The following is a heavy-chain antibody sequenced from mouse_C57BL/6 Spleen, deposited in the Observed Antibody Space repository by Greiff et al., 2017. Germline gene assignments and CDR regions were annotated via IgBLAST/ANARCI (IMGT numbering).Heavy chain of an antibody. CDR2: ISSGGSYT. J-gene: IGHJ2*01. D-gene: IGHD2-3*01. Sequence: DVMLVESGGDLVKPGGSLKLSCAASGFTFSSYGMSWVRQTPDKRLEWVATISSGGSYTYYPDSVKGRFTISRDNAKNTLYLQMSSLKSEDTAMYYCARDGYYPFDYWGQGTTLTVSS. V-gene: IGHV5-6*02. CDR3: ARDGYYPFDY. CDR1: GFTFSSYG.